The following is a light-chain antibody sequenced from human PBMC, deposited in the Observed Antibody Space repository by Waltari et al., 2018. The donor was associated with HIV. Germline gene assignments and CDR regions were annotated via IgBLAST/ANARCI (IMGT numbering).Light chain of an antibody. CDR3: CSYAGSSSVV. Sequence: QSALTQPASVSGSPGQSITISCTGTSSDVGSYNLVSWYQQHPSKAPKLMIYEGSKRPSGVSNCFSGVKSGNTASLTSSGLQAEDEAYYYCCSYAGSSSVVFGGGTKLTVL. CDR2: EGS. V-gene: IGLV2-23*01. J-gene: IGLJ2*01. CDR1: SSDVGSYNL.